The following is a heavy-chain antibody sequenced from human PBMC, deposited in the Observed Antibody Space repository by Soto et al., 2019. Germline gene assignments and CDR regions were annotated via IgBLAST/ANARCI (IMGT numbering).Heavy chain of an antibody. Sequence: QPGGSLRLSCAASGFTFSSYAMHWVRQAPGKGLEWVAVISYDGSNKYYADSVKGRFTISRDNSKNTLYLQMNSLRAEDTAVYYCARDITDYGETGYFQHWGQGTLVTVSS. V-gene: IGHV3-30-3*01. CDR1: GFTFSSYA. D-gene: IGHD4-17*01. J-gene: IGHJ1*01. CDR3: ARDITDYGETGYFQH. CDR2: ISYDGSNK.